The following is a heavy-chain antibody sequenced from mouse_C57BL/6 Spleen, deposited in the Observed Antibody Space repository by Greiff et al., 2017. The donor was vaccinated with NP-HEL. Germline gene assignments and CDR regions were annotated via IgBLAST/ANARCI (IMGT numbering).Heavy chain of an antibody. CDR3: ARRGHYVSPFDY. Sequence: EVQLQESGAELVKPGASVKLSCTASGYNINNYYMHWVKQRTEQGLEWIGKIDPDDGGTKYDAKFQGKATLTADKSSSTAYMQLSSLTSEDSAVYYCARRGHYVSPFDYWGQGTTLTVSS. V-gene: IGHV14-2*01. CDR1: GYNINNYY. J-gene: IGHJ2*01. CDR2: IDPDDGGT. D-gene: IGHD2-1*01.